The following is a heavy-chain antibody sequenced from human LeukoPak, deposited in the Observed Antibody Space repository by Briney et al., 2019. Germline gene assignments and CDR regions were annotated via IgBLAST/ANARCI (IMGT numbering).Heavy chain of an antibody. Sequence: GGSLRLSCAASGFTFSSYAMHWVRQAPGKGLEWVAVISYDGSNKYYADSVKGRFTISRDNSKNTLYLQMNSLRAEDTAVYYCAQLGFTIFGVVITKWTQSIDYWGQGTLVTVSS. CDR1: GFTFSSYA. CDR2: ISYDGSNK. V-gene: IGHV3-30*04. D-gene: IGHD3-3*01. J-gene: IGHJ4*02. CDR3: AQLGFTIFGVVITKWTQSIDY.